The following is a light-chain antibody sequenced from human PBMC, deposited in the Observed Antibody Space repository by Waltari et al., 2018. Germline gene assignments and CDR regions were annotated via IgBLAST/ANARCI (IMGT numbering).Light chain of an antibody. J-gene: IGLJ2*01. CDR1: SSDIGASTR. Sequence: QSALTQPPSVSGSPGQSVTIPCPVTSSDIGASTRVPWYQVPPGPVPKPIIFDVNNPPSGVPDRFSGSKSGNTASLTISGLQAEDEADYYCTSYTTSSTLLFGGGTKLTVL. CDR2: DVN. V-gene: IGLV2-18*02. CDR3: TSYTTSSTLL.